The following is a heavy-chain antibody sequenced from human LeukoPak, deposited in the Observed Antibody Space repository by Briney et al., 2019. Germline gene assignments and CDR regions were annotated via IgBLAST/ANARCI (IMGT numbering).Heavy chain of an antibody. V-gene: IGHV3-23*01. J-gene: IGHJ4*02. CDR3: AKGACVNGVCYSDY. CDR1: GFTLSSFA. CDR2: ISSSGDIT. D-gene: IGHD2-8*01. Sequence: PGGSLRLSCVASGFTLSSFAMSWVRQAPGRGLEWASVISSSGDITYYADSVKGRFTISRDNSKNTLYLQMNSLRAEDTAVYYCAKGACVNGVCYSDYWGQGTLVTVSS.